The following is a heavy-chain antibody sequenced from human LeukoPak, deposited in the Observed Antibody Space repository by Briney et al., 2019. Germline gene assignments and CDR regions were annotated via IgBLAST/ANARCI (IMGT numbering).Heavy chain of an antibody. CDR1: GFTFSSYS. V-gene: IGHV3-21*01. CDR3: ARSLYDSWTGYHHGSDI. CDR2: ISGSGGST. J-gene: IGHJ3*02. Sequence: GGSLRLSCAASGFTFSSYSMSWVRQAPGKGLEWVSAISGSGGSTYYADSVKGRFTISRDNAKISLFLEMKSLRAEDTAVYYCARSLYDSWTGYHHGSDIWGQGTMVTVSS. D-gene: IGHD3-3*01.